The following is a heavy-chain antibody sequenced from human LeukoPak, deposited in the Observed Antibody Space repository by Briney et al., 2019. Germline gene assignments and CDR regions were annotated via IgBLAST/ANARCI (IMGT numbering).Heavy chain of an antibody. J-gene: IGHJ5*02. CDR3: ARDLPVDDYGGKQRFDP. D-gene: IGHD4-23*01. CDR1: GYTFTSYG. Sequence: GASVKVSCKASGYTFTSYGISWVRQAPGQGREWMGWISAYNGNTNYAQKLQGRVTITTDTSTSTAYMELRSLRSDDTAVYYCARDLPVDDYGGKQRFDPWGQGTLVTVSS. CDR2: ISAYNGNT. V-gene: IGHV1-18*01.